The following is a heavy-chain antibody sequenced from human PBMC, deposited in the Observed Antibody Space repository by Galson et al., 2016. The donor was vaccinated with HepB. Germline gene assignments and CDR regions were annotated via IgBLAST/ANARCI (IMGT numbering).Heavy chain of an antibody. D-gene: IGHD1-26*01. CDR2: IRGSGDST. CDR3: AKIATLGGSSNYYDYYGMDV. CDR1: GFTFGIYA. Sequence: SLRLSCAASGFTFGIYAMGWVRQAPGKGLEWVSTIRGSGDSTYSADSVKGRFTIPRDNSKNTLFLQVNSLRAEDTAIYYCAKIATLGGSSNYYDYYGMDVWGQGTTVTVSS. V-gene: IGHV3-23*01. J-gene: IGHJ6*02.